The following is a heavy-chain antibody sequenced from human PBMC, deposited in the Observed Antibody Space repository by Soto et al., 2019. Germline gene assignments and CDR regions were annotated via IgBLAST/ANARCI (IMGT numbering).Heavy chain of an antibody. V-gene: IGHV2-5*02. Sequence: QITLKESGPTLVKPTQTLTLTCTFSGFSLTTRPVGVGWIRQPPGQALEWLALIYWDDDKRYNPSLKTRVTITKDNSKNQVVLTMTNMDPVDTATYYCAHRQLYNGAWNEGTFDYWGQGALVTVSS. D-gene: IGHD1-1*01. CDR1: GFSLTTRPVG. CDR3: AHRQLYNGAWNEGTFDY. CDR2: IYWDDDK. J-gene: IGHJ4*02.